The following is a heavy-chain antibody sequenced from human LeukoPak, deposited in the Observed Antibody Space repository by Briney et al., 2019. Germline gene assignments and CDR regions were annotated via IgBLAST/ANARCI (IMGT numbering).Heavy chain of an antibody. V-gene: IGHV3-33*06. CDR2: IWYDGSNK. J-gene: IGHJ4*02. CDR1: GFTFSGYG. Sequence: GGSLRLSCAASGFTFSGYGMHWVRQAPGKGLEWVAVIWYDGSNKYYADSVKGRFTISRDNSKNTLYLQMNSLRAEDTAVYYCAKSYSSGWYGPDYWGQGTLVTVSS. CDR3: AKSYSSGWYGPDY. D-gene: IGHD6-19*01.